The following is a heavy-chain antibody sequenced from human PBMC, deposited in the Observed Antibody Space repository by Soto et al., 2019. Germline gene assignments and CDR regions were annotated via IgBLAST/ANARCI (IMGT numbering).Heavy chain of an antibody. CDR2: IYYRGST. CDR3: ARLEWLPNAGADY. V-gene: IGHV4-30-4*01. J-gene: IGHJ4*02. Sequence: QVQLQESGPGLVKPSQTLSLTCTVSGGSISSGDYYWSWIRQPPGKVLEWIGYIYYRGSTYYNPSLKSRVTMSVDTSKNQFSLKLSSVTAADTAVYYCARLEWLPNAGADYWGQGTLVTVSS. D-gene: IGHD3-3*01. CDR1: GGSISSGDYY.